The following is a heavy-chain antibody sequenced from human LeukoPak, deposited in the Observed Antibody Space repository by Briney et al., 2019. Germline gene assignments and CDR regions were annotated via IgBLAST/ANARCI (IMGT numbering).Heavy chain of an antibody. V-gene: IGHV5-10-1*01. CDR3: ARARGDHYSFDY. CDR2: IDPSDSYT. Sequence: RGESLKISCKGYGYSFTSYWIIWVRQMPGKGVQWMGRIDPSDSYTNYSPSLQGHVTISAGKSISAAYLQWSTLKASDTAMYYCARARGDHYSFDYWGQGTLVTVSS. CDR1: GYSFTSYW. D-gene: IGHD3-10*01. J-gene: IGHJ4*02.